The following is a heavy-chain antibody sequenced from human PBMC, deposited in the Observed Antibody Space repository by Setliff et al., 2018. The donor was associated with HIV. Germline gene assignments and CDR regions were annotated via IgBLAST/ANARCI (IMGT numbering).Heavy chain of an antibody. V-gene: IGHV3-7*01. CDR1: GETLSPYF. D-gene: IGHD6-19*01. Sequence: ETLSLTCALHGETLSPYFWHWIRQSPGKGLEWVAKISSDARDKKYVDYVKGRFIISRDNAKKSLFLQMNSLRVEDTAIYYCARRIYRYSSGWSFDYWGQGTLVTVSS. CDR3: ARRIYRYSSGWSFDY. J-gene: IGHJ4*02. CDR2: ISSDARDK.